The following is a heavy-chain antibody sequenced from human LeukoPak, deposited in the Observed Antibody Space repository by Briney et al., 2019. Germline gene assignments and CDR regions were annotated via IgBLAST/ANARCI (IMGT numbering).Heavy chain of an antibody. CDR1: GFTFSNAW. D-gene: IGHD2-15*01. Sequence: GGPLRLSCAASGFTFSNAWMSWVRQAPGKGLEWVGRIKSKTDGGTTDYAAPVKGRFTISRDDSKNTLYLQMNSLKTEDTAVYYCTTYCSGGSCYPRLDYWGQGTLVTVSS. CDR2: IKSKTDGGTT. CDR3: TTYCSGGSCYPRLDY. V-gene: IGHV3-15*01. J-gene: IGHJ4*02.